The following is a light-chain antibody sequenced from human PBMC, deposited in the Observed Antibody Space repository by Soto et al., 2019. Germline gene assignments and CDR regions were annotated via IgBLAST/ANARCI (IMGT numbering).Light chain of an antibody. CDR2: GAS. CDR1: QSVSSD. CDR3: QQYNYWWT. J-gene: IGKJ1*01. Sequence: EIVMTQSPATLSVSPGERATLSCRASQSVSSDLAWYQQKPGQAPRLLIYGASTRATAIPARFSGSGSGTEFTLTISSLQYEDFAVYYCQQYNYWWTFGQGTKVEIK. V-gene: IGKV3-15*01.